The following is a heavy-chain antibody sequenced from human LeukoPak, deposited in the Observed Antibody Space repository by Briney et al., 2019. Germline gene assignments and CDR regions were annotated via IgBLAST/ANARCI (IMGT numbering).Heavy chain of an antibody. CDR3: ARDRDSYGLFDP. V-gene: IGHV4-59*01. D-gene: IGHD5-18*01. CDR2: IYYSGST. CDR1: GGPISSYY. J-gene: IGHJ5*02. Sequence: PSETLSLTWTVSGGPISSYYRNWMRQPAGKGLESIGYIYYSGSTNYNPTLKSRVTISVDTSKNQFSLKLSSVTAADTAVYYCARDRDSYGLFDPWGQGTLVTVSS.